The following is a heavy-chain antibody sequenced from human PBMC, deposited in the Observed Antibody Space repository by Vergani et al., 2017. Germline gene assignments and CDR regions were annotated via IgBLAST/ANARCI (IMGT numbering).Heavy chain of an antibody. V-gene: IGHV4-59*01. CDR2: IYYSGST. D-gene: IGHD3-22*01. CDR3: ARDYYDSSGPLLDY. CDR1: GGSISSYY. J-gene: IGHJ4*02. Sequence: QVQLQESGPGLVKPSETLSLTCTVSGGSISSYYWSWIRQPPGKGLEWIGYIYYSGSTNYNPSLKSRVTISVDTSKNQFSLKLSSVTAADTAVYYCARDYYDSSGPLLDYWGQGTLVTVSS.